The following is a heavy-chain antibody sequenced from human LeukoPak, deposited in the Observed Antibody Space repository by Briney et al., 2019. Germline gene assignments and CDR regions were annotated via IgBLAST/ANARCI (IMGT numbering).Heavy chain of an antibody. J-gene: IGHJ5*02. Sequence: PSEPLSLTCTLSGGSISRYYWRWIRQPLGQGLEWIGYIHYSGSANYTHSLNRRVAIYLDTSKNQFSLKLSSVTAADTAVYYCNREVRGVRTPVAYNWFDPWGQGTLVTVSS. CDR1: GGSISRYY. CDR2: IHYSGSA. V-gene: IGHV4-59*01. D-gene: IGHD4-23*01. CDR3: NREVRGVRTPVAYNWFDP.